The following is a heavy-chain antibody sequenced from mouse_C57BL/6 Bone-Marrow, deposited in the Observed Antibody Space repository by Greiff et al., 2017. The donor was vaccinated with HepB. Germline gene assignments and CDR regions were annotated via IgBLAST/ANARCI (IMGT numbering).Heavy chain of an antibody. D-gene: IGHD1-1*01. CDR1: GFTFSSYA. J-gene: IGHJ1*03. V-gene: IGHV5-4*01. CDR3: ARAPYDYGSSPYWYFDV. Sequence: EVHLVESGGGLVKPGGSLKLSCAASGFTFSSYAMSWVRQTPEKRLEWVAPISDGGSYTYYPENVKGRFTISRDNAKNNLSLQMSHLKYEDTAMYYCARAPYDYGSSPYWYFDVWGTGTTVTVSS. CDR2: ISDGGSYT.